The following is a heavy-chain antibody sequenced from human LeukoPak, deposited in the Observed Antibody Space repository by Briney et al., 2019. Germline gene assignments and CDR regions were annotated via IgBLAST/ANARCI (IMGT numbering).Heavy chain of an antibody. D-gene: IGHD5-24*01. CDR3: ARFDGYNSNY. CDR1: RGTFSSYA. CDR2: IIPIFGTA. V-gene: IGHV1-69*13. Sequence: ASVKVSCKASRGTFSSYAISWVRQAPGQGLEWMGGIIPIFGTANYAQKFQGRVTITADESTSTAYMELSSLRSEDTAVYYCARFDGYNSNYWGQGTLVTVSS. J-gene: IGHJ4*02.